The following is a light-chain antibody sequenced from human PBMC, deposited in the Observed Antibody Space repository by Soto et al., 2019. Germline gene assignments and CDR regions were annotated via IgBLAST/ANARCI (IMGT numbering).Light chain of an antibody. CDR3: YSYAGGNDV. CDR1: SSDVGGYNY. J-gene: IGLJ1*01. Sequence: QSVLTQPPSASGSPGQSVAISCTGTSSDVGGYNYVSWYQQHPGKAPKLIIYEVNKRPSGVPDRFSGSKSGNTASLTVSGLQAEDEADYYCYSYAGGNDVFGTGTKLTVL. CDR2: EVN. V-gene: IGLV2-8*01.